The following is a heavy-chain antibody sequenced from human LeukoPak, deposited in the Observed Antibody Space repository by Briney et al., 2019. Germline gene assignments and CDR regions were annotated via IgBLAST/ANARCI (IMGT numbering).Heavy chain of an antibody. Sequence: GGSLRLSCAASGFTFDDYCMSWVRQAPGKGLEWVSCINWNGGSTGYADSVKGRYTISRDNAKISMYLKMNSLIGEDTASYYCARLAVTGYYYYYYYMDVWGKGTTVTVSS. CDR2: INWNGGST. CDR3: ARLAVTGYYYYYYYMDV. V-gene: IGHV3-20*04. D-gene: IGHD2-21*02. CDR1: GFTFDDYC. J-gene: IGHJ6*03.